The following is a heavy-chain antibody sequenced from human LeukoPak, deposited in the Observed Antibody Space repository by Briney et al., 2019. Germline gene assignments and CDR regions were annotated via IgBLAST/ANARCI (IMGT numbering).Heavy chain of an antibody. CDR1: GFTFSSYE. CDR3: ARGSDYGDY. V-gene: IGHV3-48*03. J-gene: IGHJ4*02. CDR2: ISSSGSTK. Sequence: PGGSLRLSCAASGFTFSSYEMNWVRQAPGKGLEWVSYISSSGSTKYYADSVKGRFTISRDNAKNSLYLQMNSLRAEDTAVYYCARGSDYGDYWGQGTLVTVSS. D-gene: IGHD4-17*01.